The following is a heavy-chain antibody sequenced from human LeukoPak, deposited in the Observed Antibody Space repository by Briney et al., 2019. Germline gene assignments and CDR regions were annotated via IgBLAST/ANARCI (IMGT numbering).Heavy chain of an antibody. Sequence: ASVKVSCKASGYTFTGYYMHWVRQAPGQGRKWMGWINPNSGGTNYAQNFQGRVTMTRDTSISPAYMELSRLRSDDPAVYYCARASRETYYYYGMDVGGQGTRVTVSS. CDR3: ARASRETYYYYGMDV. D-gene: IGHD3-10*01. CDR2: INPNSGGT. V-gene: IGHV1-2*02. CDR1: GYTFTGYY. J-gene: IGHJ6*02.